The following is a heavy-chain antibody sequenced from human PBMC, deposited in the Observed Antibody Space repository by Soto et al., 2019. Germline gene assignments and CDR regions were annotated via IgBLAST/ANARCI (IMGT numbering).Heavy chain of an antibody. CDR1: GFTVSSNY. CDR3: ARGQQLDRTALFDP. J-gene: IGHJ5*02. CDR2: IYSGGST. V-gene: IGHV3-66*01. Sequence: PGGSLRLSCAASGFTVSSNYMSWVRQAPGKGLEWVSVIYSGGSTYYADSVKGGFTISRDNSKNTLYLQMNSLRAEDTAVYYCARGQQLDRTALFDPWGQGALVTVSS. D-gene: IGHD6-13*01.